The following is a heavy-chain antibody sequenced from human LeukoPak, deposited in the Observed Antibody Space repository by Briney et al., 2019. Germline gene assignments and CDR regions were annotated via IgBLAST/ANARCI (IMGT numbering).Heavy chain of an antibody. CDR3: ARIVSFEVVTSPRAFDI. J-gene: IGHJ3*02. CDR1: GYTFTDYY. Sequence: ASVTISCKASGYTFTDYYMHWVPQAPGKGLEWMGRVDPEDGETIYAEKFQGRVTITADTSTDTAYMELSSLRSEDTAVYYCARIVSFEVVTSPRAFDIWGQGTMVTVSS. V-gene: IGHV1-69-2*01. D-gene: IGHD3-3*01. CDR2: VDPEDGET.